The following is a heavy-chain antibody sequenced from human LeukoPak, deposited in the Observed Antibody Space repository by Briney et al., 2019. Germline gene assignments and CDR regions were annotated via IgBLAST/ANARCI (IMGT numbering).Heavy chain of an antibody. CDR2: IKSKGDRETT. CDR3: ATDQGLTMIRVVIVH. D-gene: IGHD3-10*01. J-gene: IGHJ4*02. CDR1: GFTFTNAW. Sequence: GGSLRLSCAASGFTFTNAWMTWVRQAPGKGLEWVGRIKSKGDRETTDYAAPVKGRFIMSRDDSEATLFLQMYSPNAADTAVYYCATDQGLTMIRVVIVHWGLGALVTVSS. V-gene: IGHV3-15*01.